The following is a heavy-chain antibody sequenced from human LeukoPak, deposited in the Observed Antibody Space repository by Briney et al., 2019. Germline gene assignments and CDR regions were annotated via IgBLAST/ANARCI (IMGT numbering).Heavy chain of an antibody. CDR2: IKGDGSHT. D-gene: IGHD1-26*01. CDR1: GFTLRDYW. Sequence: GGSLRLSCAASGFTLRDYWMHWIRQAPGKGLVWVSRIKGDGSHTIYADSVKGRFTISRDNAKNTLYLQIKSLRVEDTALYYCVRDWDHFDFDSWGQGTLVTVSS. CDR3: VRDWDHFDFDS. V-gene: IGHV3-74*01. J-gene: IGHJ5*01.